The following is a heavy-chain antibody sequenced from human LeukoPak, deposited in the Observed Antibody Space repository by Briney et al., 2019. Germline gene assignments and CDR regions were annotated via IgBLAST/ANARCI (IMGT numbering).Heavy chain of an antibody. Sequence: PGGSLRLSCAASRFTFSTYTMNWVRQAPGKGLEWVANIKQDGSEKYYVDSVKGRFTISRDNAKNSLYLQMNSLRAEDTAVYYCAREYCSGGSCYGFYYYYYGMDVWGQGTTVTVSS. D-gene: IGHD2-15*01. CDR3: AREYCSGGSCYGFYYYYYGMDV. J-gene: IGHJ6*02. V-gene: IGHV3-7*05. CDR2: IKQDGSEK. CDR1: RFTFSTYT.